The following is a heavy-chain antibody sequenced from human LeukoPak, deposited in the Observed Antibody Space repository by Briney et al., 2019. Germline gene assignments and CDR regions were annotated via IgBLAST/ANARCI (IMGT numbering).Heavy chain of an antibody. CDR3: AKANDYGDYGGFDS. V-gene: IGHV3-30*02. D-gene: IGHD4-17*01. Sequence: GGSLRLSCAASGLTFSNYGMHWVRQAPGKGLEWLAFIRYDGRNKYYADSVKGRFTISRDNSKNTLYLQMNSLNSLRAEDTAVYYCAKANDYGDYGGFDSWGQGTLVTVSS. CDR2: IRYDGRNK. J-gene: IGHJ4*02. CDR1: GLTFSNYG.